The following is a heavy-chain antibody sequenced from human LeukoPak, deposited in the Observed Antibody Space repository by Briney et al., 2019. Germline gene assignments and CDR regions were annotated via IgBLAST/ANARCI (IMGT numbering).Heavy chain of an antibody. CDR3: AKDLIAAAGQYYFDY. J-gene: IGHJ4*02. CDR1: GVTFSSYA. CDR2: IIPIIGIA. Sequence: SVKLSCTASGVTFSSYAISWVRQAPGQGLEWMGRIIPIIGIANYAQKFQGRVTITADKSTSTAYMELSSLISEDTAVYYCAKDLIAAAGQYYFDYWGQGTLVTVSS. D-gene: IGHD6-13*01. V-gene: IGHV1-69*04.